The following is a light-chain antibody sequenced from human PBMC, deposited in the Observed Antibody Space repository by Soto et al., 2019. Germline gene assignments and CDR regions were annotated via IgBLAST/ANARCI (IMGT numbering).Light chain of an antibody. CDR3: QQYGSSGT. Sequence: IELAHSPGTLSLSPEERTTLSCRASQSVSSSYLAWYQQKPGQAPRLLIYGASSRATGIPDRFSGSGSGTDFTLTISRLEPEDFAVYYCQQYGSSGTFRQGTKV. CDR1: QSVSSSY. CDR2: GAS. V-gene: IGKV3-20*01. J-gene: IGKJ1*01.